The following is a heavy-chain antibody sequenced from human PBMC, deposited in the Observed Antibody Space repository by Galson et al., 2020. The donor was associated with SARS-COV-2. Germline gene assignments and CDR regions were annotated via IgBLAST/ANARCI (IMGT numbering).Heavy chain of an antibody. V-gene: IGHV4-39*01. CDR3: ARHGEIVLMVYPPSYYFDY. D-gene: IGHD2-8*01. Sequence: SETLSLTCTVSGDSINSGRYYWAWIRQPPGKGLEWIGRIYFSGVTYKSPSLKSRVTMSVDTSKNQFPLRMTSVTAADTAVYYCARHGEIVLMVYPPSYYFDYWGQGALVTVSS. CDR1: GDSINSGRYY. CDR2: IYFSGVT. J-gene: IGHJ4*02.